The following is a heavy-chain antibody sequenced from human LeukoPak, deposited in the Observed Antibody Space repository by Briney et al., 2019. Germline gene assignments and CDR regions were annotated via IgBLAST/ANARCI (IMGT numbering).Heavy chain of an antibody. CDR3: ARGARYYYDSSGYLDY. V-gene: IGHV4-34*01. CDR1: GGSFSGYY. Sequence: SETLSLTCAVYGGSFSGYYWSWIRQPPGKGLEWVGEINHSGSTNYNPSLKSRVTISVDTSKDQFSLKLSSATAADTAVYYCARGARYYYDSSGYLDYWGQGTLVTVSS. CDR2: INHSGST. D-gene: IGHD3-22*01. J-gene: IGHJ4*02.